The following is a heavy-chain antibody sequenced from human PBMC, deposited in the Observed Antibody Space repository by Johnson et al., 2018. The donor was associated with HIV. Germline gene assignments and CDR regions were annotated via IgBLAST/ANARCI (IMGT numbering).Heavy chain of an antibody. D-gene: IGHD3-3*01. CDR2: ISSDGTNK. Sequence: QVQLVESGGGVVQPGRSLRLSCAASGFTFSSYAMHWVRQAPGKGLEWVAVISSDGTNKYFADSVQGRFTISRDNSKNTLYLQMNSLRAEDTAVYYCAREFARFLEWFQTDGRAFDIWGQGTMVTVSS. V-gene: IGHV3-30*04. CDR3: AREFARFLEWFQTDGRAFDI. CDR1: GFTFSSYA. J-gene: IGHJ3*02.